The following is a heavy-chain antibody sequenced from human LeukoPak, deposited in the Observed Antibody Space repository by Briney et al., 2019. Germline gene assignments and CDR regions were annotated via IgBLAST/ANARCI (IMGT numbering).Heavy chain of an antibody. CDR2: IRYDGSNK. J-gene: IGHJ4*02. CDR1: GFTFSAYG. CDR3: ARDLSSSFDY. V-gene: IGHV3-30*02. D-gene: IGHD6-13*01. Sequence: GGSLRLSCAASGFTFSAYGMHWVRQAPGKGLEWVAFIRYDGSNKYYADSLRGRFTISRDNSKNTLYLQMNSLTAEDTAVYYCARDLSSSFDYWGQGTLVTVSS.